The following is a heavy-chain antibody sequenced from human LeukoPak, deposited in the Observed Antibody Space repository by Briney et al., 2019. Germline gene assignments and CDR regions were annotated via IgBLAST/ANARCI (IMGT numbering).Heavy chain of an antibody. D-gene: IGHD4-17*01. Sequence: GGSLRLSCAASGFTFSSYAMSWVRQAPGKGLDWVSTISGSGGSTYYADSVKGRFTISRDNSKNTLYLQMNSLRAEDTAVYYCAKDPGYGDYCFDYWGQGTLVTVSS. CDR1: GFTFSSYA. CDR2: ISGSGGST. J-gene: IGHJ4*02. V-gene: IGHV3-23*01. CDR3: AKDPGYGDYCFDY.